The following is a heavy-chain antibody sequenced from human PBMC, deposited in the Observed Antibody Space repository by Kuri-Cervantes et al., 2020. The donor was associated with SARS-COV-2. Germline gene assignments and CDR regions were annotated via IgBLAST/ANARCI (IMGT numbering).Heavy chain of an antibody. CDR3: AKETNYYDSSGYYSPDY. Sequence: GESLKISCAASGFTFSSYGMHWVRQAPGKGLEWVAVISYDGSNKYYADSVKGRFTISRDNSKNTLYLQMNSLRAEDTAVYYCAKETNYYDSSGYYSPDYRAQGTLVTVSS. CDR2: ISYDGSNK. D-gene: IGHD3-22*01. CDR1: GFTFSSYG. V-gene: IGHV3-30*18. J-gene: IGHJ4*02.